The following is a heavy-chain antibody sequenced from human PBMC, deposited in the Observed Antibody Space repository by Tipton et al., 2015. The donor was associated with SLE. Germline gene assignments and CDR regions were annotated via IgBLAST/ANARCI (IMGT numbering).Heavy chain of an antibody. CDR2: IYYDGTA. J-gene: IGHJ4*02. V-gene: IGHV4-39*07. CDR3: ARFYCGGDCYPLDD. Sequence: LRLSCFVSGASVRSTSYHWGWIRQPPGKGLEWIGNIYYDGTAYSTPSLKSRVTISVDTSKKQFSLRLGFMTAADTAVYYCARFYCGGDCYPLDDWGQGILVIVSS. D-gene: IGHD2-21*01. CDR1: GASVRSTSYH.